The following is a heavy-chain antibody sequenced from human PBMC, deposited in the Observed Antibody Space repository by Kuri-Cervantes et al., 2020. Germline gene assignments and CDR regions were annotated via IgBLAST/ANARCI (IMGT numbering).Heavy chain of an antibody. Sequence: SQTLSLTCAVYGGSFSGYNWNWIRQSPGRGLEWIGEINESGDTNYDLSLRSRITMAVDTSKNQFSLKLSSVTAADTAVYYCARGVSVVAPYAYDIWGQGTLVTVSS. D-gene: IGHD3-22*01. CDR1: GGSFSGYN. J-gene: IGHJ3*02. CDR3: ARGVSVVAPYAYDI. V-gene: IGHV4-34*01. CDR2: INESGDT.